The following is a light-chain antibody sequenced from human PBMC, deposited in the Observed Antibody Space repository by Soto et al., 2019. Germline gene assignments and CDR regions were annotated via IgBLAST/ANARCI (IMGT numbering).Light chain of an antibody. V-gene: IGLV2-14*01. J-gene: IGLJ1*01. CDR3: NSYTTLSNRV. CDR2: EVT. Sequence: QSALTQPASVSGSPGQSIXIXCTGTXTDIGAYNYVSWYQQHPGKAPKLLIYEVTNRPSGVSNRFSGSKSGNTASLTISGLQAEDEANYYCNSYTTLSNRVFGTGTKVTVL. CDR1: XTDIGAYNY.